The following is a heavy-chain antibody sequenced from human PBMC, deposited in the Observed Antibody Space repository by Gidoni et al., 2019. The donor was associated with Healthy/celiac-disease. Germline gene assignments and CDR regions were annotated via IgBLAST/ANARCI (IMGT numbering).Heavy chain of an antibody. J-gene: IGHJ2*01. V-gene: IGHV4-34*01. CDR1: GGSFSGYY. CDR3: AREPTGGWYFDL. Sequence: QVQLQQWGAGLLKPSETLSLTCAVYGGSFSGYYWSWIRQPPGTGREWLGEINHSGITNYNPYLKRRVTLPVDTSKNQFSLKLSSVPAADTAVYYCAREPTGGWYFDLWGRGTLVTVSS. CDR2: INHSGIT. D-gene: IGHD4-17*01.